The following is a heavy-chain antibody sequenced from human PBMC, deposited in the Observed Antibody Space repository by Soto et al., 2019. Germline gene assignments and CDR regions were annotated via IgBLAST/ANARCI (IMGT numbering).Heavy chain of an antibody. CDR2: ISTYNGNT. D-gene: IGHD4-17*01. J-gene: IGHJ4*02. Sequence: QAQLVQSGAEVKEPGASVKVSCKASGYSFTTSGITWVRQAPGQGLEWMGWISTYNGNTNYAQKLQDRVTLTTYTSTSTAYRELRSLRPNDTAVYYCARRLYGDYDYWGQGTLVTVSS. CDR1: GYSFTTSG. V-gene: IGHV1-18*01. CDR3: ARRLYGDYDY.